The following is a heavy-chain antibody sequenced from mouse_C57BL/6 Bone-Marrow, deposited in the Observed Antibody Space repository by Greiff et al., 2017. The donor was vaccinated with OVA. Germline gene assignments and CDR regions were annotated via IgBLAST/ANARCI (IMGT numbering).Heavy chain of an antibody. J-gene: IGHJ2*01. Sequence: QVQLQQSGAELVRPGASVTLSCKASGYTFTDYEMHWVKQTPVHGLEWIGAIDPATGGTAYNQKFKGKAILTADKSSSTAYMALRSLSSEDSAVYYCTRGKAIYDGLGLGYWGKGTTLTVSS. CDR2: IDPATGGT. CDR1: GYTFTDYE. V-gene: IGHV1-15*01. D-gene: IGHD2-2*01. CDR3: TRGKAIYDGLGLGY.